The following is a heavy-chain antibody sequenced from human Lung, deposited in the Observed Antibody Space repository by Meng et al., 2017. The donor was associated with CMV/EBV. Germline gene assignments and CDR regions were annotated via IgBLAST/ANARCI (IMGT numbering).Heavy chain of an antibody. Sequence: SXTLSLXCTVSGDSITSSSYYWGWIRQPPGKGLEWIGSMYYSANTYYNPSLKSRVTISVDTSKNQFSLTLTSVTAADTAVYYCAFSAGAEYASGIRDYWGQGXLVTVSS. CDR3: AFSAGAEYASGIRDY. D-gene: IGHD3-10*01. CDR1: GDSITSSSYY. J-gene: IGHJ4*01. CDR2: MYYSANT. V-gene: IGHV4-39*01.